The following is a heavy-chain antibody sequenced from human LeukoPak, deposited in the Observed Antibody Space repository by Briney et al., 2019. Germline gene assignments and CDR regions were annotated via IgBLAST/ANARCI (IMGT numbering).Heavy chain of an antibody. V-gene: IGHV5-51*01. Sequence: RGASLQISCQGSGSSFTSYWIGWVRPLPGKGLEWMGIIYPGDSDTRYSPSFQGQVTISADKSISTAYLQWSSLKASDTAMYYCASYAGHGGNSNYFDYWGQGTLVTVSS. CDR2: IYPGDSDT. D-gene: IGHD4-23*01. CDR3: ASYAGHGGNSNYFDY. CDR1: GSSFTSYW. J-gene: IGHJ4*02.